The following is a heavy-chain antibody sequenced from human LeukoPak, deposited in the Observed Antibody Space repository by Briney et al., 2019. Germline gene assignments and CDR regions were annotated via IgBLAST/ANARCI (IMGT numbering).Heavy chain of an antibody. D-gene: IGHD6-13*01. J-gene: IGHJ4*02. V-gene: IGHV3-30*02. Sequence: GGSLRLSCAASGFTFSSYGMHWVRQAPGKGLEWVAFIRYDGSNKYYADSVKGRFTISRDNSKNTLYLQMNSLRADDTAVYYCAKDARYSSSWYYFDYWGQGTLVTVSS. CDR1: GFTFSSYG. CDR3: AKDARYSSSWYYFDY. CDR2: IRYDGSNK.